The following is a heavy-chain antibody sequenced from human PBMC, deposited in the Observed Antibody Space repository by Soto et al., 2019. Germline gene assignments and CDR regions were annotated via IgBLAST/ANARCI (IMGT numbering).Heavy chain of an antibody. Sequence: SETLSLTRAVYGGTYSGYYRNWLRQPPWKGLEWVGETNHSGISNYNPSLKSRVNISVDTSKSQFSLKLSSVTAADTAVYYCARSDYGDYWHYYATDVGGQGTTVTVSS. D-gene: IGHD4-17*01. CDR2: TNHSGIS. CDR3: ARSDYGDYWHYYATDV. V-gene: IGHV4-34*01. J-gene: IGHJ6*01. CDR1: GGTYSGYY.